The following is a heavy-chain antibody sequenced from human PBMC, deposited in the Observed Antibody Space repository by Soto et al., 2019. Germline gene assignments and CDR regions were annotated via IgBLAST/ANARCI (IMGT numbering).Heavy chain of an antibody. Sequence: ASETLSLTCTVSGGSISSYYWSWIRQPPGKGLEWIGYIYYSGSTNYNPSLKSRVTISVDTSKNQFSLKLSSVTAADTAVYYCARGPPSFTRDYYYYGMDVWGQGTTVTVSS. V-gene: IGHV4-59*01. CDR2: IYYSGST. D-gene: IGHD2-15*01. CDR1: GGSISSYY. J-gene: IGHJ6*02. CDR3: ARGPPSFTRDYYYYGMDV.